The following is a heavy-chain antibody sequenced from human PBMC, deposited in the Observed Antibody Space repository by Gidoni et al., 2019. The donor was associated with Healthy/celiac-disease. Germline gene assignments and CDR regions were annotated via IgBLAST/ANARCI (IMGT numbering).Heavy chain of an antibody. CDR2: IRSSSSYI. Sequence: EVQLVESGGGLVKPGGSLRLSCAASGFTYSSYSMNWVRQAPGKGLEWVSSIRSSSSYIYYADSVKCRFTIYRDNAKNSLYLQMNSLRAEDTAVYYCARGHGGNSGGYYFDYWGQGTLVTVSS. V-gene: IGHV3-21*01. D-gene: IGHD2-21*02. J-gene: IGHJ4*02. CDR3: ARGHGGNSGGYYFDY. CDR1: GFTYSSYS.